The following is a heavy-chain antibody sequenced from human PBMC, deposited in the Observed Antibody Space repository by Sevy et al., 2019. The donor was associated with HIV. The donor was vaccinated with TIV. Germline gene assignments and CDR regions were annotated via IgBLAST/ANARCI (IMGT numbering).Heavy chain of an antibody. CDR2: IRRNSHEPYGGTT. D-gene: IGHD5-12*01. CDR1: GFTFGDYA. Sequence: GGSLRLSCTSSGFTFGDYAMSWFRQAPGKGVEWVAFIRRNSHEPYGGTTEYAASVKGRFTISRDDSKSIAYLQMNSLKTEDTAVYYCTRGLATADTPEYYFDYWGQGILVTVSS. CDR3: TRGLATADTPEYYFDY. J-gene: IGHJ4*02. V-gene: IGHV3-49*03.